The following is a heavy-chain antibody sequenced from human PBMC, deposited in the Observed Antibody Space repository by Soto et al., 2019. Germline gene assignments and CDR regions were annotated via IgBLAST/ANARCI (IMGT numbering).Heavy chain of an antibody. V-gene: IGHV4-59*12. J-gene: IGHJ6*02. Sequence: SETLSLTCTVSGGSISSYYWSWIRQPPGKGLEWIGYIYYSGSTNYSPSLKSRVTISVDTSKNQFSLKLSSVTAADTAVYYCARFPDSSGYYPRWYYYGMDVWGQGTTVT. D-gene: IGHD3-22*01. CDR1: GGSISSYY. CDR2: IYYSGST. CDR3: ARFPDSSGYYPRWYYYGMDV.